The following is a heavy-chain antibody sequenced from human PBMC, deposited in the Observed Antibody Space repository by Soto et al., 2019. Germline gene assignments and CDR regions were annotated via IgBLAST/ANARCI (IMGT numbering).Heavy chain of an antibody. J-gene: IGHJ4*02. D-gene: IGHD5-12*01. CDR2: MFYTGST. V-gene: IGHV4-31*03. CDR3: ARDNGYGHFDS. CDR1: GASITSGRSY. Sequence: QVQLQESGPGLVKPSQTLSLTCTVSGASITSGRSYWSWIRQHPGKGLEWIGYMFYTGSTYYHPSLKSRVNISAVTSKNQFSLWLSSETPADTAVYYCARDNGYGHFDSWGQGTLVTVSS.